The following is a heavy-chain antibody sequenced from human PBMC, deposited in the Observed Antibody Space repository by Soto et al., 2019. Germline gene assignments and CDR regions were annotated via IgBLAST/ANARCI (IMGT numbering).Heavy chain of an antibody. CDR3: ARAGYNSEPFGMDV. CDR1: GGSISNYY. CDR2: ISTSGNT. J-gene: IGHJ6*02. Sequence: PSETLSLTCTVSGGSISNYYWSWIRQPAGKGLEWIGRISTSGNTNYNPPLKSRVTMSVDTSKNQFSLKLSSVTAADTAVYYCARAGYNSEPFGMDVWGQGTTVTVSS. V-gene: IGHV4-4*07. D-gene: IGHD1-20*01.